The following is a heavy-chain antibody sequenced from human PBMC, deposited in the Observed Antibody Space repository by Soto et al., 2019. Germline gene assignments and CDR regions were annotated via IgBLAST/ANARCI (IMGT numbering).Heavy chain of an antibody. CDR1: GGTFSSYA. J-gene: IGHJ6*02. CDR2: IIPIFGTA. Sequence: SMKVSCKASGGTFSSYAISWVRQAPGQGLEWMGGIIPIFGTANYAQKFQGRVTITADESTSTAYMELSSLRSEDTAVYYCARVDCSSTSCYGYYYYYGMDVWGQGTTVTVSS. D-gene: IGHD2-2*01. CDR3: ARVDCSSTSCYGYYYYYGMDV. V-gene: IGHV1-69*13.